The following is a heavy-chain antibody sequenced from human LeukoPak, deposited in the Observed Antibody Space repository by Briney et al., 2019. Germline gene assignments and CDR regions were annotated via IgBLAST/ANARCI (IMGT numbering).Heavy chain of an antibody. V-gene: IGHV1-69*10. D-gene: IGHD3-22*01. CDR3: ARDNSVPYYYDSSGPSLPYYFDY. J-gene: IGHJ4*02. CDR1: GGTFSSYA. Sequence: ASVKVSCRASGGTFSSYAISWVRQAPGQGLEWMGGIIPILGIANYAQKFQGRVTITADKSTSTAYMELSSLRSEDTAVYYCARDNSVPYYYDSSGPSLPYYFDYWGQGTLVTVSS. CDR2: IIPILGIA.